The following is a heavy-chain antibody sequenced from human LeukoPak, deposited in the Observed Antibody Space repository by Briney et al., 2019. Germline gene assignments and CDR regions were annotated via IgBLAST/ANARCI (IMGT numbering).Heavy chain of an antibody. Sequence: SETLSLTCTVSGGSIHSYWSWIRQPAGKGLEWIGRISGSGTITYNPALQSRLTISIDTSNNQFSLKLSSVTAADTAVYYCARGRSWYGGVWFDPWGQGTLVTVSS. V-gene: IGHV4-4*07. CDR1: GGSIHSY. CDR2: ISGSGTI. CDR3: ARGRSWYGGVWFDP. D-gene: IGHD6-13*01. J-gene: IGHJ5*02.